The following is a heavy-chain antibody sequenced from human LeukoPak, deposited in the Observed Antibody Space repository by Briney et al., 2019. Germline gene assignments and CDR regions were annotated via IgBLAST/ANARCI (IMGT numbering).Heavy chain of an antibody. Sequence: GGSLRLSCAASGFTLSSYAMSWVRQAPGKGLEWLSSISGSGGSTNYADSVKGRFTISRDNSKNTLYLQMNSLRAEDTAVYYCAKKGIRSGNYPSDYWGQGTLVTVSS. D-gene: IGHD1-26*01. CDR1: GFTLSSYA. V-gene: IGHV3-23*01. J-gene: IGHJ4*02. CDR3: AKKGIRSGNYPSDY. CDR2: ISGSGGST.